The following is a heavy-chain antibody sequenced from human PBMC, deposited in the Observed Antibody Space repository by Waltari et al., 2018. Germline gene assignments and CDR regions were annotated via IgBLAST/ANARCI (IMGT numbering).Heavy chain of an antibody. Sequence: GKVLEGVSAISGSGGSTYYADSVKGRFTISRDNSKNTLYLQMNSLRAEDTAVYYCAKDRILVVTPSAFDIWGQGTMVTVSS. J-gene: IGHJ3*02. CDR3: AKDRILVVTPSAFDI. D-gene: IGHD2-15*01. CDR2: ISGSGGST. V-gene: IGHV3-23*01.